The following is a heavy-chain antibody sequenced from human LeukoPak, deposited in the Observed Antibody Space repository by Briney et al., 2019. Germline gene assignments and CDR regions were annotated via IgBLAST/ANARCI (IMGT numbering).Heavy chain of an antibody. V-gene: IGHV3-9*01. CDR2: ICWNSGNI. Sequence: GGSLRLSCVVSGFTFDDYAMHWVRHAPAKGLEWVSGICWNSGNIGYADSVKGRFTISRDNAKNSLYLEMNSLKTEDTALYYCAKDSTANYGSSEHWFDRWGQGTLVTVSS. CDR3: AKDSTANYGSSEHWFDR. J-gene: IGHJ5*02. CDR1: GFTFDDYA. D-gene: IGHD3-22*01.